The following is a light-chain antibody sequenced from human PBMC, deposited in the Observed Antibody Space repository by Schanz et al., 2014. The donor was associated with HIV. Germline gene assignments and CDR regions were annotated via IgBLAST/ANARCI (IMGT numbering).Light chain of an antibody. CDR1: QSVGGSQ. Sequence: PGERATLSCRTSQSVGGSQLAWYQHKRGQAPRLLIYATSFRATGIPDRFSGSGSGTDFTLTISRLEPDDFATYYCQQCVTYPYTFGQGTKLDIK. J-gene: IGKJ2*01. V-gene: IGKV3-20*01. CDR3: QQCVTYPYT. CDR2: ATS.